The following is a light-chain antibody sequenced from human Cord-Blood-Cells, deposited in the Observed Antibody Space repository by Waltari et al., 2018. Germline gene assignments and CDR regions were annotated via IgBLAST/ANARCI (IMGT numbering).Light chain of an antibody. CDR2: DAS. CDR3: QQYDNLPLT. Sequence: DIQMTQSPSSLSAAVGDRVTITCQASPDISNYLNWYQQKPVKAPNLLIYDASKLETGVRSRFSGSGSGTDFTFTISSLQPEDIATYYCQQYDNLPLTFGGGTKVESK. J-gene: IGKJ4*02. V-gene: IGKV1-33*01. CDR1: PDISNY.